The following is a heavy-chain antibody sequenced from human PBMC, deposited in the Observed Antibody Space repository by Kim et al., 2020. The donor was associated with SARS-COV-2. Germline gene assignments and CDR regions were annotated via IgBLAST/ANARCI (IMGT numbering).Heavy chain of an antibody. V-gene: IGHV3-49*04. D-gene: IGHD5-12*01. Sequence: GGSLRLSCTASGFTFGDYAMSWVRQAPGKGLEWVGFIRSKAYGGTTEYAASVKGRFTISRDDSKSIAYLQMNSLKTEDTAVYYCTRDKDRIRSGYDTYYYGMDVWGQGTTVTVSS. CDR2: IRSKAYGGTT. CDR1: GFTFGDYA. J-gene: IGHJ6*02. CDR3: TRDKDRIRSGYDTYYYGMDV.